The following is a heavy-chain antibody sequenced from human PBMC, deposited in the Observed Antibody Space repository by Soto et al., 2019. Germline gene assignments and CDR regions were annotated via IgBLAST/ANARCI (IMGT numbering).Heavy chain of an antibody. CDR1: GYSISSGYY. V-gene: IGHV4-38-2*02. J-gene: IGHJ6*02. D-gene: IGHD3-3*01. CDR3: ARDNYDFWSGTNYYGMDV. CDR2: IYQSGST. Sequence: PSETLSLTCAVSGYSISSGYYWGWIRQPPGKGLEWIGSIYQSGSTYYNPSLKSRVTISVDTSKNQFSLKLSSVTAADTAVYYCARDNYDFWSGTNYYGMDVWGQGTTVTVS.